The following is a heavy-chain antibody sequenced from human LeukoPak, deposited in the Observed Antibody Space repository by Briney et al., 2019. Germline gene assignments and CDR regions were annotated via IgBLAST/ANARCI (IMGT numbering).Heavy chain of an antibody. D-gene: IGHD7-27*01. CDR1: GFTFSSYG. CDR3: ARDQNWEEAY. V-gene: IGHV3-30*02. CDR2: IRYDGSNK. J-gene: IGHJ4*02. Sequence: GGSLRLSCAASGFTFSSYGMHWVRQAPGKGLEWVAFIRYDGSNKYYADSVKGRFTISRDNSNNKLHLQVHNVRVEDTATYCCARDQNWEEAYWGQGILVTVSS.